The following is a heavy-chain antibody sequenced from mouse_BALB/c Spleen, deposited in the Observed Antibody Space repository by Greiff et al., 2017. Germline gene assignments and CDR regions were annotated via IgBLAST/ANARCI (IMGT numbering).Heavy chain of an antibody. D-gene: IGHD2-2*01. CDR3: ARYGSYYYAMDY. V-gene: IGHV5-6-5*01. CDR2: ISSGGST. Sequence: DVMLVESGGGLVKPGGSLKLSCAASGFTFSSYAMSWVRQTPEKRLEWVASISSGGSTYYPDSVKGRFTISRDNARNILYLQMSSLRSEDTAMYYCARYGSYYYAMDYWGQGTSVTVSS. J-gene: IGHJ4*01. CDR1: GFTFSSYA.